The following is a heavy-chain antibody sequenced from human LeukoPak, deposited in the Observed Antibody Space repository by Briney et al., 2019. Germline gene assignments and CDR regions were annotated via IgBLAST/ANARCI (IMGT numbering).Heavy chain of an antibody. J-gene: IGHJ4*02. CDR1: GGSFSGYY. D-gene: IGHD5-12*01. CDR3: AREGPLEGATTNYFDY. Sequence: SETLSLPCTVYGGSFSGYYWSWIRQPPGKGLEWIGEINHSGSTNYNPSLKSRVNISVDTSKNQFSLKLSSVTAADTAVYYCAREGPLEGATTNYFDYWGQGTLVTVSS. V-gene: IGHV4-34*01. CDR2: INHSGST.